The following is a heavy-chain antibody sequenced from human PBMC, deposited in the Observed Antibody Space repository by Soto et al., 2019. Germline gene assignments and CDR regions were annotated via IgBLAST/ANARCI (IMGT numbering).Heavy chain of an antibody. CDR3: ARHRYSGYDLDY. D-gene: IGHD5-12*01. V-gene: IGHV4-59*08. CDR1: GGSISSYY. Sequence: QVQLQESGPGLVKPSETLSLTCTVSGGSISSYYWSWIRQPPGKGLEWIGYIYYSGSTNYNPSLKSRVPISVDTSKNQCSLKLSSVTAADTAVYYCARHRYSGYDLDYWGQGTLVTVSS. CDR2: IYYSGST. J-gene: IGHJ4*02.